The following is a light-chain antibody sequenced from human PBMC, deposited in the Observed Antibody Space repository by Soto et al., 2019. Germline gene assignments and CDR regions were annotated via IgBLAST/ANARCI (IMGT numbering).Light chain of an antibody. J-gene: IGLJ2*01. CDR2: SNS. V-gene: IGLV1-44*01. CDR1: SSNIGSNT. Sequence: QSVLTQPPSASGTPGQRATISCSGSSSNIGSNTVNWYQQLPGKAPKLLIYSNSQRPSGVPDRFSGSKSGTSASLAISGLQSEDEADYYCAAWDDSLNGPVFGGGTKVTVL. CDR3: AAWDDSLNGPV.